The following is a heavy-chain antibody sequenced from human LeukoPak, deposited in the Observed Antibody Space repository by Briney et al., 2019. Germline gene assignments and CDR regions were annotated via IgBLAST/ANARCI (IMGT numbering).Heavy chain of an antibody. CDR3: AKRNA. CDR2: ISHDGSNT. CDR1: GFAFNSYG. V-gene: IGHV3-30*18. J-gene: IGHJ4*02. D-gene: IGHD1-14*01. Sequence: GGSLRLSCAASGFAFNSYGMHWVRQAPGKGLEWLAIISHDGSNTYYADSVKGRFTISRDNAKNSLFLQMNGLRAEDTAVYYCAKRNAWGQGTLVTVSS.